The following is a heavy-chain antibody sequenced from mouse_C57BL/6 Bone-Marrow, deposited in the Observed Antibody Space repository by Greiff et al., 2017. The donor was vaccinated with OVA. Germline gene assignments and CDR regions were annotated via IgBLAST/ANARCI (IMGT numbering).Heavy chain of an antibody. V-gene: IGHV2-9*01. CDR2: IWGGGST. CDR1: GFSLTSYG. Sequence: QVQLQQSGPGLVAPSQSLSITCTVSGFSLTSYGVDWVRQPPGKGLEWLGVIWGGGSTNYNSALMSRLSISKDNSKSQVFLKMNSLQTDDTAMYYCAIRSYGSREDWYFDVWGTGTTVTVSS. CDR3: AIRSYGSREDWYFDV. D-gene: IGHD1-1*01. J-gene: IGHJ1*03.